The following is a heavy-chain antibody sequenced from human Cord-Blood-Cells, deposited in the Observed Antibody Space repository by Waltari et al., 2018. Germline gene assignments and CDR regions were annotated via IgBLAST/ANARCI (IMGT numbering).Heavy chain of an antibody. CDR3: ARLTYYDFWSGYYFDY. CDR1: GGSISSSSYY. V-gene: IGHV4-39*01. CDR2: SYYSGST. D-gene: IGHD3-3*01. Sequence: QLQLQESGPGLVKPSETLSLTCTVSGGSISSSSYYWGWIRQPPGKGLEWIGSSYYSGSTYYNPSHKSRVPISVDTSKNQFSLKLSSVTAADTAVYYCARLTYYDFWSGYYFDYWGQGTLVTVSS. J-gene: IGHJ4*02.